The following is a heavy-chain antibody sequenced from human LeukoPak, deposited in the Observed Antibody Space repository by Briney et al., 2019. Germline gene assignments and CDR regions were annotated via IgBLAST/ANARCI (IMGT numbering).Heavy chain of an antibody. V-gene: IGHV4-61*02. CDR1: GGSISSGSYY. Sequence: PSQTLSLTCTVSGGSISSGSYYWSWIRQPAGKGLEWIGRIYTSGSTNYNPSLKSRVTISVDTSKNQFSLKLSSVTAADTAVYYCARDSQCAPKGCYYGSGSYVWFDPWGQGTLVTVSS. D-gene: IGHD3-10*01. CDR2: IYTSGST. CDR3: ARDSQCAPKGCYYGSGSYVWFDP. J-gene: IGHJ5*02.